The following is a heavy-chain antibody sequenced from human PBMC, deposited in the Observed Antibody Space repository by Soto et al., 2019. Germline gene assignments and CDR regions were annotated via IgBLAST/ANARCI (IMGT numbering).Heavy chain of an antibody. CDR2: ISAYNGNT. J-gene: IGHJ6*02. D-gene: IGHD2-15*01. CDR3: ARVGGYCSGGSCYFGWVPVHYYYYGMDV. V-gene: IGHV1-18*04. Sequence: ASVKVSCKASGYTFTSYGISWVRQAPGQGLEWMGWISAYNGNTNYAQKLQGRVTMTTDTSTSTAYMELRSLISDDTAVYYCARVGGYCSGGSCYFGWVPVHYYYYGMDVWGQGTTVTVSS. CDR1: GYTFTSYG.